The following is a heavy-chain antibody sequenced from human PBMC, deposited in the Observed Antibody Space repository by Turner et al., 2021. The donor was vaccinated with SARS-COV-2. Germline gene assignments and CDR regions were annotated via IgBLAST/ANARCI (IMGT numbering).Heavy chain of an antibody. CDR3: ARGYYNAAYSSGWYVYNAEYFQN. CDR1: GGSFSGYY. Sequence: QVQLQQWGAGLLKPSETLSLTCAVYGGSFSGYYWSWIRQPPGKGLEWIGETNHSGSTNYNPSLKSRVTISVDTSKNQFSLKLSSGTAADTAVYYCARGYYNAAYSSGWYVYNAEYFQNWGQGTLVTVSS. D-gene: IGHD6-19*01. V-gene: IGHV4-34*01. J-gene: IGHJ1*01. CDR2: TNHSGST.